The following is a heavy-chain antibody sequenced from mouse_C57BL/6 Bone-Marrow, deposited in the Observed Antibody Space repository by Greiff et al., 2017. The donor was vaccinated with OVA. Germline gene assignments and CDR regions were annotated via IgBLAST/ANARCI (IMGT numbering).Heavy chain of an antibody. J-gene: IGHJ4*01. CDR2: SRNKANDYTT. V-gene: IGHV7-1*01. Sequence: EVQVVESGGGLVQSGRSLRLSCATSGFTFSDFYMEWVRQAPGKGLEWIAASRNKANDYTTEYSASVKGRFIVSRDTSQSILYLQMNALRAEDTAIYYCARDNWAMDYWGQGTSVTVSS. CDR1: GFTFSDFY. CDR3: ARDNWAMDY. D-gene: IGHD4-1*01.